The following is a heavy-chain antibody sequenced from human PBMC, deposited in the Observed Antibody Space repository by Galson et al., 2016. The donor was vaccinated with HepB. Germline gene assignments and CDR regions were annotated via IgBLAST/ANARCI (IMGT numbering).Heavy chain of an antibody. CDR1: GYTFSSYG. CDR2: ISGYNGDT. J-gene: IGHJ4*02. Sequence: SVKVSCKASGYTFSSYGISWVRQAPGQGLEWMGWISGYNGDTVYAQKFQGRVTVTTDTSTTTAYMDLRSLKSDDTALYYCARTNTNCKKGVCYEYWGQGTLVTVSS. D-gene: IGHD2-8*01. V-gene: IGHV1-18*01. CDR3: ARTNTNCKKGVCYEY.